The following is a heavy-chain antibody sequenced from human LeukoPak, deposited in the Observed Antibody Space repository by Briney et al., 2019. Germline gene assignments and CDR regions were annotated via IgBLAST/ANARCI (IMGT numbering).Heavy chain of an antibody. CDR3: ARSPLEYDFRSGRHYYFDY. D-gene: IGHD3-3*01. J-gene: IGHJ4*02. Sequence: SQTLSLTCTVSGGSISSGNYFWSWIRQPAGKGLEWIGRIYTSGSTNYNPSLKSRVTISVDTSKNQFSLKLSSVTAADTAVYYCARSPLEYDFRSGRHYYFDYWGQGTLVTVSS. CDR2: IYTSGST. V-gene: IGHV4-61*02. CDR1: GGSISSGNYF.